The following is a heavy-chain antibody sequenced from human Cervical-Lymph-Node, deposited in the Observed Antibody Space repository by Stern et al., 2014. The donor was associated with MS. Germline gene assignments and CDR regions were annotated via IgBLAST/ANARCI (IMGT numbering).Heavy chain of an antibody. Sequence: DQLVESGGAVVQPGRSLRLSCGASGFTFSSYGMHWVRQAPGKGLEWVTFISYVGNHKYYAAFVKGRFTISRDNSKNTLHLQMNGVTPDDTAIYCRGRDYEDTRMRFDHWGQGTLVTVSS. D-gene: IGHD5-12*01. CDR3: GRDYEDTRMRFDH. CDR2: ISYVGNHK. J-gene: IGHJ4*02. CDR1: GFTFSSYG. V-gene: IGHV3-30*03.